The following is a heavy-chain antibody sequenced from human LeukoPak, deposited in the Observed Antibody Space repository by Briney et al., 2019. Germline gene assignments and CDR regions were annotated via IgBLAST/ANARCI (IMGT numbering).Heavy chain of an antibody. CDR3: AGITMIVVAYYPDY. J-gene: IGHJ4*02. CDR1: GCSISSSSYY. V-gene: IGHV4-39*01. CDR2: IYYSGST. Sequence: PSETLSLTCTVAGCSISSSSYYWGWIRQPPGKGLEWIGSIYYSGSTYYNPSLKSRVTISVDTSKNQFSLKLSSVTAADTAVYYCAGITMIVVAYYPDYWGQGTLVTVSS. D-gene: IGHD3-22*01.